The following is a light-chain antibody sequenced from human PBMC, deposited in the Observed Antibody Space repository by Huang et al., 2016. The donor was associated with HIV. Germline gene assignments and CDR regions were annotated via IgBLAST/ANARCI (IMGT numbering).Light chain of an antibody. J-gene: IGKJ3*01. V-gene: IGKV4-1*01. Sequence: IVMTQSPDYLPVSLGARAAIKCKSSQTVLYTSNNENYLAWYQQRPVQPPKLLIYWASRRASGVPDRFSGSGSGTDFTLTINGLQPEDVAVYYCQQYYTTPRTFGPGTKVDIK. CDR1: QTVLYTSNNENY. CDR2: WAS. CDR3: QQYYTTPRT.